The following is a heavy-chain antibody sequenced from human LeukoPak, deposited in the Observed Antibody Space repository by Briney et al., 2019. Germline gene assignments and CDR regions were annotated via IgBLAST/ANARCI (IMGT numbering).Heavy chain of an antibody. CDR1: GGSFSGYY. V-gene: IGHV4-34*01. D-gene: IGHD3-10*01. Sequence: SETLSLTCAVYGGSFSGYYWSWIRQPPGKGLEWIGEINHSGSTNYNPSLKRRVTISVDTSKNQFSLKLSSVTAADTAVYYCARPRLEPPRSGSYYNPRYYGMDVWGQGTTVTVSS. CDR2: INHSGST. CDR3: ARPRLEPPRSGSYYNPRYYGMDV. J-gene: IGHJ6*02.